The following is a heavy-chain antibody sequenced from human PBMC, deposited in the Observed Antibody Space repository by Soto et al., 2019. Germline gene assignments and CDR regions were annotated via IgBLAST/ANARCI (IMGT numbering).Heavy chain of an antibody. CDR3: ASLRFYYDSSGYYPLAY. CDR2: ISGSGGST. V-gene: IGHV3-23*01. J-gene: IGHJ4*01. Sequence: GGSLRLSCAASGFTFSSYAMSWVRQAPGKGLEWVSAISGSGGSTYYADSVKGRFTISRDNSKNTLYLQMNSLRAEDTAVYYCASLRFYYDSSGYYPLAYSGQGSLVIVSA. D-gene: IGHD3-22*01. CDR1: GFTFSSYA.